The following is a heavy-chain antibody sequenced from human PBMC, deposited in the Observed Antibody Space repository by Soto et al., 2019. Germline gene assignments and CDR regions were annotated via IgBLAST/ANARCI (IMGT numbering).Heavy chain of an antibody. CDR3: AKSADRHSGTFIGKYYFDY. CDR1: GVTFTSYA. V-gene: IGHV1-69*01. CDR2: IISVFGTT. D-gene: IGHD1-26*01. J-gene: IGHJ4*02. Sequence: QVQLVQSGAEVKKPGSSVRVSCKTSGVTFTSYAISWVRQAPGQGLEWMEGIISVFGTTTYAQKFQGRVTITADVSTSTAYMELSSLTSGDTAMYYCAKSADRHSGTFIGKYYFDYWGQGTLVTVSS.